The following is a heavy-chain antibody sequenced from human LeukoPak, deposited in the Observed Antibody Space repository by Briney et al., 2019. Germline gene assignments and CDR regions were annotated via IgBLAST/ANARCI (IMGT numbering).Heavy chain of an antibody. CDR3: ARGSSYREYSSSSWANFGY. CDR1: GGTFSSYA. D-gene: IGHD6-6*01. Sequence: ASVKVSCKASGGTFSSYAISWVRQAPGQGLEWMGGIIPIFGTGNYAQKFQGRVTITTDESTSTAYMELSSLRSEDTAVYYCARGSSYREYSSSSWANFGYWGQGTLVTVSS. V-gene: IGHV1-69*05. J-gene: IGHJ4*02. CDR2: IIPIFGTG.